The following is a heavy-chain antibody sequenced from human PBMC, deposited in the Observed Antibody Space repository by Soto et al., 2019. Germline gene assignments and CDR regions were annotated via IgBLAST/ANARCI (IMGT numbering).Heavy chain of an antibody. CDR2: ISSTSTHI. Sequence: PXECLSLSCAASGFTFSTYSMTWVRQAPGKGLEWVSSISSTSTHIFYAESLKGRSTISRDNAKNSLSLQMDSLRAEDTAVYYCARVIWGSSWYYFDFWGQGTLVTVSS. D-gene: IGHD6-13*01. J-gene: IGHJ4*02. V-gene: IGHV3-21*01. CDR3: ARVIWGSSWYYFDF. CDR1: GFTFSTYS.